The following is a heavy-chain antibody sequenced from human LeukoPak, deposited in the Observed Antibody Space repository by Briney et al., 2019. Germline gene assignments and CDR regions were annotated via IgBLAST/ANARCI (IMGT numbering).Heavy chain of an antibody. Sequence: LSLTCAVYGGSFGFFSWRWIRQPPGEGLEWVSYISSSGSTIYYADSVKGRFTISRDNAKNTLYMHVNSLRVEDTAVFYCARGGDIAAAGRTGADYMDVWGKGTTVTISS. CDR1: GGSFGFFS. CDR2: ISSSGSTI. J-gene: IGHJ6*03. V-gene: IGHV3-11*04. CDR3: ARGGDIAAAGRTGADYMDV. D-gene: IGHD6-13*01.